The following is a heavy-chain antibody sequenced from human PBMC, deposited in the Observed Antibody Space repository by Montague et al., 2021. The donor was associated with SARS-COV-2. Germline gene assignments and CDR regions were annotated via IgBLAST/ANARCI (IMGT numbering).Heavy chain of an antibody. J-gene: IGHJ5*02. CDR2: LCNSGTT. V-gene: IGHV4-39*01. CDR3: ARHRNYGDHSLDNWFNP. Sequence: SETLSLTCTVSGDSTSCSNFYWGWIRQAHGKGLDWIGTLCNSGTTYYNPSLKSRLTVSIDTSKNQFSLKLTSVTAADTAVYYCARHRNYGDHSLDNWFNPGAREPWSPSPQ. D-gene: IGHD4-17*01. CDR1: GDSTSCSNFY.